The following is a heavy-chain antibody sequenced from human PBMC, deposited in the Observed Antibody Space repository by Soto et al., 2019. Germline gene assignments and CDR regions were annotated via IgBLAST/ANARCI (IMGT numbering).Heavy chain of an antibody. CDR2: IYHSGST. Sequence: PSETLSLTCAVSGGSISSSNWWSWVRQPPGKGVEWIGEIYHSGSTNYNPSLKSRVTISVDKSKNQFSLKLTSVTAADTAVYYCARAWYYGSGSTVDYWGQGTLVTVYS. J-gene: IGHJ4*02. D-gene: IGHD3-10*01. V-gene: IGHV4-4*02. CDR1: GGSISSSNW. CDR3: ARAWYYGSGSTVDY.